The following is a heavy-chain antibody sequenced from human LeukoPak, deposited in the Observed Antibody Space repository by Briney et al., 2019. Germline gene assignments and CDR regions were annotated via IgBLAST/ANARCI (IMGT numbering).Heavy chain of an antibody. CDR3: ARGSSGYYYHWFDP. D-gene: IGHD3-22*01. CDR2: INSDGTTT. J-gene: IGHJ5*02. CDR1: GFAFSSYW. V-gene: IGHV3-74*01. Sequence: GGSLRLSCAASGFAFSSYWMHWVRQAPGKGLVWVSRINSDGTTTTYADSVKGRFTISRDKAKNTLYLRMNSLRAEDTAVYYCARGSSGYYYHWFDPWGQGTLVTVSS.